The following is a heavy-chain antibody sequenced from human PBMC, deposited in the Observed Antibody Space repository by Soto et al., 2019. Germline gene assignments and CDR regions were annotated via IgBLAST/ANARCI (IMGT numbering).Heavy chain of an antibody. CDR3: ARRFYYDSSGYYPDAFDI. Sequence: SVKVSCKASGGTFSSYTISWVRQAPGQGFEWMGRIIPILGIANYAQKFQGRVTITADKSTSTAYMELSSLRSEDTAVYYCARRFYYDSSGYYPDAFDIWGQGTMVTVS. CDR2: IIPILGIA. CDR1: GGTFSSYT. V-gene: IGHV1-69*02. D-gene: IGHD3-22*01. J-gene: IGHJ3*02.